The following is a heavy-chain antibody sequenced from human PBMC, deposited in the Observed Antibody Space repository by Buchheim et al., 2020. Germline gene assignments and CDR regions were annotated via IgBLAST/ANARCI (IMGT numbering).Heavy chain of an antibody. J-gene: IGHJ6*03. Sequence: EVRLVESGGGLVQPGRSLRLSCSASGFTFSEHAVSWVRQAPGKGLEWVGFIRSKAFGGTTEYAASVKGRFIISRDDSKSIAYLQINGLKTEDTAVYYCGRVDRIPGNYIGDYLFMDVWGKGTT. CDR1: GFTFSEHA. D-gene: IGHD5-24*01. V-gene: IGHV3-49*04. CDR2: IRSKAFGGTT. CDR3: GRVDRIPGNYIGDYLFMDV.